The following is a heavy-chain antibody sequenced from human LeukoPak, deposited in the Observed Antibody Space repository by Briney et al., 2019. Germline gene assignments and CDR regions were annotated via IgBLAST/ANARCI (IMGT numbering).Heavy chain of an antibody. CDR3: AREVNNGWYD. D-gene: IGHD6-19*01. CDR2: TYSGGTT. J-gene: IGHJ4*02. Sequence: GGSLRLSCAASGFTVSRNYLGWVRQPPGKGLEWVSITYSGGTTNYGDSVKGRFTISRDNSKNTLYLQMTSLRAEDTAVYYCAREVNNGWYDWGQGTLVTVSS. CDR1: GFTVSRNY. V-gene: IGHV3-53*01.